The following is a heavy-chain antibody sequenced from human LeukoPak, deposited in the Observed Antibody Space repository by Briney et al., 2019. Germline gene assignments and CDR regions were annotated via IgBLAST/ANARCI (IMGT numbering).Heavy chain of an antibody. V-gene: IGHV4-4*02. D-gene: IGHD1-1*01. Sequence: KSSGTLSLTCAVSGGSIGSSNWWSWVRQPPGKGLEWIGEIYHSGSTNYNPSLKSRVTISVDKSKNQFSLKLSSVTAADTAVYYCARASHWNQLHYFDYWGQGTLVTVSS. CDR1: GGSIGSSNW. CDR2: IYHSGST. J-gene: IGHJ4*02. CDR3: ARASHWNQLHYFDY.